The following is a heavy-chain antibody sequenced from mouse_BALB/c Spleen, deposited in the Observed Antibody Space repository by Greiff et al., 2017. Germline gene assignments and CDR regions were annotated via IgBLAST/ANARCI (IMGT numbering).Heavy chain of an antibody. J-gene: IGHJ4*01. Sequence: EVQLQQSGAELVKPGASVKLSCTASGFNIKDTYMHWVKQRPEQGLEWIGRIDPANGNTKYDPKFQGKATITADTSSNTAYLQLSSLTSEDTAVYYCASYDDEGGDYWGQGTSVTVSS. CDR2: IDPANGNT. CDR1: GFNIKDTY. CDR3: ASYDDEGGDY. V-gene: IGHV14-3*02. D-gene: IGHD2-4*01.